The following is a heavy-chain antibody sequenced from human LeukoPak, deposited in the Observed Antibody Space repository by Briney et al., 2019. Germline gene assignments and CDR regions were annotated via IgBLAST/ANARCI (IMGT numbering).Heavy chain of an antibody. J-gene: IGHJ4*02. CDR2: INHRGST. D-gene: IGHD6-13*01. V-gene: IGHV4-38-2*02. CDR3: ARLTLQLVPDY. CDR1: GYSISSGYY. Sequence: SETLSLTCTVSGYSISSGYYWGWIRQPPGKGLEWIGEINHRGSTNYNPSLKSRVTISVDTSKNQFSLKLSSVTAADTAVYYCARLTLQLVPDYWGQGTLVTVSS.